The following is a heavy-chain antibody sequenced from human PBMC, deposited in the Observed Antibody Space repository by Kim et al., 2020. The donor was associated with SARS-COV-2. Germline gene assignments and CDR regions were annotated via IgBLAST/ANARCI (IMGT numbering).Heavy chain of an antibody. CDR2: INPSGGSP. Sequence: ASVKVSCKASGYTFSTYYMHWVRQAPGQGLEWMGIINPSGGSPSYAQNFQGRVTMTRDTSTSTVYMELSSLRSEDTAVYYCASQTGTSLFYYYGMDVWGQGTTVTVSS. D-gene: IGHD1-7*01. V-gene: IGHV1-46*01. CDR1: GYTFSTYY. CDR3: ASQTGTSLFYYYGMDV. J-gene: IGHJ6*02.